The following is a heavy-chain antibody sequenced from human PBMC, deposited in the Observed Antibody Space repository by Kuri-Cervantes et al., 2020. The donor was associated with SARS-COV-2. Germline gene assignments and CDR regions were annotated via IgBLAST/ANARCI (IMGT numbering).Heavy chain of an antibody. CDR3: ARGAVRRAFDI. J-gene: IGHJ3*02. V-gene: IGHV1-2*02. CDR2: INTNSGGT. CDR1: GYTFTGYY. Sequence: ASVQDSCKASGYTFTGYYKHWVRQAPGQGLEWMGWINTNSGGTNYAQKFQGRVTMTRDTSISTAYMELSRVRSDDKGVYYCARGAVRRAFDIWGQGTMVTVSS. D-gene: IGHD1-26*01.